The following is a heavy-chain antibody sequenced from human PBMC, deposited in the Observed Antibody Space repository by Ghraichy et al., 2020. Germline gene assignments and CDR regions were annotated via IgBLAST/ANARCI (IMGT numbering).Heavy chain of an antibody. CDR1: GVSISRYY. V-gene: IGHV4-4*08. CDR2: ISNTGYT. D-gene: IGHD2-15*01. J-gene: IGHJ4*02. CDR3: PSTPNCRLGNCHPSAFDY. Sequence: SETLSLTCTVSGVSISRYYWSWIRQPPGKGLEWIGYISNTGYTNYNPSLQRRVTISMDTSKNHFSLKLSFVTAADTALYYCPSTPNCRLGNCHPSAFDYWGQGTLVTVSS.